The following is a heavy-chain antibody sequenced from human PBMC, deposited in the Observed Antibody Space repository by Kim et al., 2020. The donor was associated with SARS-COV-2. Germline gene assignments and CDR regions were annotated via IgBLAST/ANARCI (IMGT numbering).Heavy chain of an antibody. CDR1: GFTFSSYG. CDR3: AKVMDYYGSGSLYYYYYGMDV. J-gene: IGHJ6*02. V-gene: IGHV3-30*18. Sequence: LSLTCAASGFTFSSYGMHWVRQAPGKGLEWVAVISYDGSNKYYADSVKGRFTISRDNSKNTLYLQMNSLRAEDTAVYYCAKVMDYYGSGSLYYYYYGMDVWGQGTTVTVSS. D-gene: IGHD3-10*01. CDR2: ISYDGSNK.